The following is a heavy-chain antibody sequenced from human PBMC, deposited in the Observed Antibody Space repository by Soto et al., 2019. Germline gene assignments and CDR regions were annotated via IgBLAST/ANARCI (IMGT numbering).Heavy chain of an antibody. CDR2: ITPIFGTA. D-gene: IGHD3-9*01. V-gene: IGHV1-69*13. CDR1: GGSFSNYA. Sequence: SVKVSCKASGGSFSNYAISWVRQAPGQGLEWMGGITPIFGTANYAQKFQGRVTITADESTSTAYMELSSLRSEDTAVYYCARGWSYDILTGYSYWGQGTLVTVSS. J-gene: IGHJ4*02. CDR3: ARGWSYDILTGYSY.